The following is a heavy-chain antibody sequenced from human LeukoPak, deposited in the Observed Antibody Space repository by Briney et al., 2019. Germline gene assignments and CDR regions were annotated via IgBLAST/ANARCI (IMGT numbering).Heavy chain of an antibody. V-gene: IGHV3-23*01. J-gene: IGHJ4*02. D-gene: IGHD6-19*01. CDR1: GFTFNTYA. CDR2: ICGSGGCT. Sequence: PGGSLRLSWEASGFTFNTYAIYWVRQAPGKGLGWVSGICGSGGCTYYADSVKGRFTISRDNSKSTVYLQMNSVTADDTAVYYCAKTTVGYSSGRYPGWPADCWGQGTLVTVSS. CDR3: AKTTVGYSSGRYPGWPADC.